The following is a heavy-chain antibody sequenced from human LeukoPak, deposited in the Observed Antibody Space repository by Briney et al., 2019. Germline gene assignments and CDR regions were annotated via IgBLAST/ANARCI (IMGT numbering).Heavy chain of an antibody. J-gene: IGHJ3*02. V-gene: IGHV4-38-2*02. CDR2: IYHGGST. CDR1: GYSLSGGYY. Sequence: PSETLSLTCTVSGYSLSGGYYWGWIRPPPGKGLEWIGTIYHGGSTYYNPSLESRVTISLDTSKNHFSLNLTSVTAADTAMYYCARVAERTWLPYDAAFDIWGLGTMVTVSS. D-gene: IGHD3-9*01. CDR3: ARVAERTWLPYDAAFDI.